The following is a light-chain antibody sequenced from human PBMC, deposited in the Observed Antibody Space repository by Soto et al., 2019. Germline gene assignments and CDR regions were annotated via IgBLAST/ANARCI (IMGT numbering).Light chain of an antibody. CDR3: SSYTRSSTHVV. CDR1: SSDVGGYNS. Sequence: QSALTQPASVSGSPGQSITISCTGTSSDVGGYNSVSWYQQHPGKAPKLMIYEVSNRPSGVSNRFSGSKSGNTASLTISGLQAEDEADFYCSSYTRSSTHVVFGGGTKVTVL. J-gene: IGLJ2*01. CDR2: EVS. V-gene: IGLV2-14*01.